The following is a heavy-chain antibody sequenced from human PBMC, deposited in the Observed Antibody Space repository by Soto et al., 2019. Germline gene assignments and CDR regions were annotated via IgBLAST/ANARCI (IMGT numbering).Heavy chain of an antibody. D-gene: IGHD2-2*01. CDR1: GFTFSSYA. J-gene: IGHJ6*03. Sequence: EVQLLESGGSLVQPGGSLRLSCAASGFTFSSYAMSWVRQAPGKGLERVSAISVSGGSTYYADSVKGRFTISRDNSRITLYLKRNGLRAEYTAVYYCAKQGGVVPAATYHYNMDVWGNGTTVTVS. V-gene: IGHV3-23*01. CDR2: ISVSGGST. CDR3: AKQGGVVPAATYHYNMDV.